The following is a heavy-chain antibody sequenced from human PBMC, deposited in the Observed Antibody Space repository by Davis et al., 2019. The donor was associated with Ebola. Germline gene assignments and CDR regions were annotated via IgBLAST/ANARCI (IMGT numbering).Heavy chain of an antibody. V-gene: IGHV1-2*06. D-gene: IGHD6-13*01. CDR1: GGTFSSYA. CDR3: ARRGSSLFELDY. J-gene: IGHJ4*02. Sequence: ASVKVSCKASGGTFSSYAINWVRQAPGQGLEWMGRINPNSGGTNYAQKFQGRVTMTRDTSISTAYMELSRLRSDDTAVYYCARRGSSLFELDYWGQGTLVTVSS. CDR2: INPNSGGT.